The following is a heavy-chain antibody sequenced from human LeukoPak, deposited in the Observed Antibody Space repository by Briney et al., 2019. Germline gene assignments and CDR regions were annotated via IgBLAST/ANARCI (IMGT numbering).Heavy chain of an antibody. D-gene: IGHD3-22*01. CDR1: GFTVSSNY. CDR2: IYSGGST. J-gene: IGHJ4*02. V-gene: IGHV3-66*01. CDR3: ARGYHYDYYDSSGYYYPPFDY. Sequence: GGSLRLSCAASGFTVSSNYMSWVRQAPGKGLEWVSVIYSGGSTYYADSVKGRFTISRDNSKNTLYLQMNSLRAEDTAVYYCARGYHYDYYDSSGYYYPPFDYWGQGTLVTVSS.